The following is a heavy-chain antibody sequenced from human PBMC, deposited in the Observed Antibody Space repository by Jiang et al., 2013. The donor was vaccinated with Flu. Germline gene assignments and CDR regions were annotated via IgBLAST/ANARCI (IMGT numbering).Heavy chain of an antibody. J-gene: IGHJ6*02. D-gene: IGHD1-26*01. Sequence: SWVRQAPGKGLEWVSAISGSGGSTYYADSVKGRFTISRDNSKNTLYLQTEQPESPRTRPYITRAKLRERYYYYYGMDVWGQGTTVTVS. CDR2: ISGSGGST. CDR3: AKLRERYYYYYGMDV. V-gene: IGHV3-23*01.